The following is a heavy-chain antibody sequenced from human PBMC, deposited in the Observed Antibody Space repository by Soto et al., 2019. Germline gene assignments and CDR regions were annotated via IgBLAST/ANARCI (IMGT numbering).Heavy chain of an antibody. CDR2: IYHSGST. CDR3: ARSDYGAYRGLGAFDI. V-gene: IGHV4-30-2*01. CDR1: GGSISSGGYS. J-gene: IGHJ3*02. Sequence: QLQLQESGSGLVKPSQTLSLTCAVSGGSISSGGYSWSWIRQPPGKGLEWIGYIYHSGSTYYNPSLKSRVTISVDSSKNQFALKLSSVTAADTAVYYCARSDYGAYRGLGAFDIWGQETMVTVSS. D-gene: IGHD4-17*01.